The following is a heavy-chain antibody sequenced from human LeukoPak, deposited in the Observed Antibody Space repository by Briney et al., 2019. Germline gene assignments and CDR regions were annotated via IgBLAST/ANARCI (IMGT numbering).Heavy chain of an antibody. J-gene: IGHJ3*02. CDR3: AKDGSSSEWELLSLGFNDAFDI. D-gene: IGHD1-26*01. V-gene: IGHV3-30*04. CDR2: ISYDGSNR. CDR1: GFTFSSYA. Sequence: PGRSLRLSCAASGFTFSSYAIHWVRQAPGKGLEWVAIISYDGSNRYYADSVKGRFTISRDNAKNSLYLQMNSLRAEDTAVYYCAKDGSSSEWELLSLGFNDAFDIWGQGTMVTVSS.